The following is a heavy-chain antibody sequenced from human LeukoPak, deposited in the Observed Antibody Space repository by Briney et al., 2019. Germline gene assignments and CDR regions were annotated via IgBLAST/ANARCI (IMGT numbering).Heavy chain of an antibody. Sequence: SETLSLTCAVSGYSISSGYYWGWIRQPPGKGLEWIGSIWHGGTTYYNPSLKSRVTISVDTSKNQFSLELSSVTAADTAVYYCARDHSGSYLRYWGQGTLVTVSS. D-gene: IGHD1-26*01. J-gene: IGHJ4*02. V-gene: IGHV4-38-2*02. CDR3: ARDHSGSYLRY. CDR1: GYSISSGYY. CDR2: IWHGGTT.